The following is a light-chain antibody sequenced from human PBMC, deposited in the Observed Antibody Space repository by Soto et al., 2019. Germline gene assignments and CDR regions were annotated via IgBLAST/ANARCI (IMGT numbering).Light chain of an antibody. V-gene: IGLV2-14*01. CDR1: SSDVGGYNY. J-gene: IGLJ1*01. Sequence: QSVLTHPASVSGSPGQSITISCTGTSSDVGGYNYVSWYQQHPGKAPKLMIYEVSNRPSGVSNRFSGSKSGNTASLTISGLQADDEADYYCSSYASSDTLYVFGTGTKVTVL. CDR3: SSYASSDTLYV. CDR2: EVS.